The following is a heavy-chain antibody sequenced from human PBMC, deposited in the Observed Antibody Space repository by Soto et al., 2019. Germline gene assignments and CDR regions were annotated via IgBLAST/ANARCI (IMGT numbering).Heavy chain of an antibody. Sequence: GGSLRLSCAASGFTFSSYGMHWVRQAPGKGLEWVAVISYDGSNKYYADSVKGRFTISRDNSKNTLYLQMNSLRAEDTAVYYCAKGPPLRYFDWLLDDAFDIWGQGTMVTVSS. CDR3: AKGPPLRYFDWLLDDAFDI. J-gene: IGHJ3*02. CDR1: GFTFSSYG. D-gene: IGHD3-9*01. V-gene: IGHV3-30*18. CDR2: ISYDGSNK.